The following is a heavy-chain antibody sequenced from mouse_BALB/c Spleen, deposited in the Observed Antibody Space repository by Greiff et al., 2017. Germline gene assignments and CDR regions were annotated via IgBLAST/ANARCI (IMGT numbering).Heavy chain of an antibody. CDR3: ARDYYGNLPGSYFDY. CDR2: IWAGGST. CDR1: GFSLTSYG. D-gene: IGHD2-1*01. J-gene: IGHJ2*01. V-gene: IGHV2-9*02. Sequence: QVQLKQSGPGLVAPSQSLSITCTVSGFSLTSYGVHWVRQPPGKGLEWLGVIWAGGSTNYNSALMSRLSISKDNSKSQVFLKMNSLQTDDTAMYYCARDYYGNLPGSYFDYWGQGTTLTVSS.